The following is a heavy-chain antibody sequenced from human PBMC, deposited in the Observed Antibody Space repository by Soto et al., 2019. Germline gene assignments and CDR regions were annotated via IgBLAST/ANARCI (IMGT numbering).Heavy chain of an antibody. D-gene: IGHD4-17*01. CDR3: ARVSYGESTEYYYYYYMDV. V-gene: IGHV1-18*01. Sequence: ASVKVSCKASGYTFTSYGISWVRQAPGQGLEWMGWISAYNGNTNYAQKLQGRVTMTRDTSTSTAYMELRSLRSDDTAVYYCARVSYGESTEYYYYYYMDVWGKGTTVTVSS. J-gene: IGHJ6*03. CDR2: ISAYNGNT. CDR1: GYTFTSYG.